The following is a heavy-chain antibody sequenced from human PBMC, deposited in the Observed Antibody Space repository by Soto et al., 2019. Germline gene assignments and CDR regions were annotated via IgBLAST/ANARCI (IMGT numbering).Heavy chain of an antibody. CDR2: MNPNSGNT. CDR1: GYTFTSYD. Sequence: ASVKVSCKASGYTFTSYDINWVRQATGQGLEWMGWMNPNSGNTGYAQKFQGRVTMTRNTSISTAYMELSSLRSEDTAVYYCARGVSGYSYGSYYYYLDVWGKGTTVTVSS. V-gene: IGHV1-8*01. J-gene: IGHJ6*03. CDR3: ARGVSGYSYGSYYYYLDV. D-gene: IGHD5-18*01.